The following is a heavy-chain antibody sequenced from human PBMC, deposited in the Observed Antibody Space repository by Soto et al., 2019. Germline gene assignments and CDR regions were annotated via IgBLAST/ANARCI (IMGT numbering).Heavy chain of an antibody. V-gene: IGHV3-13*01. CDR3: ARALSRITGTTLGPKSYYYYYYMDV. J-gene: IGHJ6*03. D-gene: IGHD1-7*01. Sequence: GGSLRLSCTASGFTFSSYDMHWVRQATGKGLEWVSAIGTAGDTYYPGSVKGRFTISRENAKNSLYLQMNSLRAGDTAVYYCARALSRITGTTLGPKSYYYYYYMDVRGKGTTVTVSS. CDR1: GFTFSSYD. CDR2: IGTAGDT.